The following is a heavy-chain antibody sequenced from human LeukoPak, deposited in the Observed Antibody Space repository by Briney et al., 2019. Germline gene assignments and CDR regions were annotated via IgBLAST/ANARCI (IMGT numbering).Heavy chain of an antibody. CDR1: GFTFSSYS. J-gene: IGHJ4*02. V-gene: IGHV3-21*01. Sequence: GGSLRLSCAASGFTFSSYSMNWVRQAPGKGLEWVSSISSSSSYIYYADSVKGRFTISRDNAKNSLYLQMNSLRAEDTAAYYCAREEAYCGGDCYSGYWGQGTLVTVSS. CDR2: ISSSSSYI. CDR3: AREEAYCGGDCYSGY. D-gene: IGHD2-21*02.